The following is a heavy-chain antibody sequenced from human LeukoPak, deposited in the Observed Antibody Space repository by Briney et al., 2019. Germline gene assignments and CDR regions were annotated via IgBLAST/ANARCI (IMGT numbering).Heavy chain of an antibody. J-gene: IGHJ4*02. CDR2: INPNSGGT. CDR1: KYTFTDYY. D-gene: IGHD6-19*01. Sequence: ASVKVSCKASKYTFTDYYIHWVRQAPGQGLEWMGWINPNSGGTNYAQKFQGRVTMTRDTSISTAYMELNTLRSDDTAVYYCATYGWLVQGFYFDYWGQGTLVTVSS. CDR3: ATYGWLVQGFYFDY. V-gene: IGHV1-2*02.